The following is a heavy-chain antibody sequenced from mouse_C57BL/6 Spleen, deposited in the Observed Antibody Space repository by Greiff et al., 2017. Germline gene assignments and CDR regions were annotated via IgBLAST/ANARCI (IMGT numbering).Heavy chain of an antibody. CDR2: ISSGSSTI. J-gene: IGHJ3*01. CDR1: GFTFSDYG. V-gene: IGHV5-17*01. D-gene: IGHD4-1*01. CDR3: ARPKETAPFAY. Sequence: DVKLVESGGGLVKPGGSLKLSCAASGFTFSDYGMHWVRQAPEKGLEWVAYISSGSSTIYYADTVKGRFTISRDNAKNTLFLQMTSLRSEDTAMYYCARPKETAPFAYWGQGTLVTVSA.